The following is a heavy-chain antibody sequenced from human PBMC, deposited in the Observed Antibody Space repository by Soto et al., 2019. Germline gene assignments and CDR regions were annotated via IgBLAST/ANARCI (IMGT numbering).Heavy chain of an antibody. V-gene: IGHV3-30-3*01. CDR2: ISYDGSGK. CDR1: GFSFSDYA. Sequence: QVQLVESGGGVVHLGRSLRLSCAASGFSFSDYAMHWLRQAPGKGLEWVAAISYDGSGKYFADSVKGRFTISRDNSKSTLYLQMDSLRAEDAAVYYCANSALEVRNCWGQGTLVTVSS. D-gene: IGHD1-7*01. J-gene: IGHJ4*02. CDR3: ANSALEVRNC.